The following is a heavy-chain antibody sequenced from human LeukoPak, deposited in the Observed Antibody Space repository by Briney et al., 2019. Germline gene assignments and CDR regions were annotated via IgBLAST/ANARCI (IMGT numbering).Heavy chain of an antibody. D-gene: IGHD3-10*01. CDR2: IYSGGST. CDR3: AKDRRQLLWFGELLVY. V-gene: IGHV3-53*01. J-gene: IGHJ4*02. Sequence: GGSLRLSCAASGFTVSSNYMSWVRQAPGKGPEWVSVIYSGGSTYYADSVKGRFTISRDNSKNTLYLQMNSLRAEDTAVYYCAKDRRQLLWFGELLVYWGQGTLVTVSS. CDR1: GFTVSSNY.